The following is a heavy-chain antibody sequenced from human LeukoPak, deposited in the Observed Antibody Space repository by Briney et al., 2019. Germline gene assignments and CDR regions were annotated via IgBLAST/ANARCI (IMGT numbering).Heavy chain of an antibody. CDR3: ARGQEFDDGVFDS. CDR2: IRINGATA. Sequence: GGSLRLSCAASGFSFSSFAMTWVRQAPGKGLEWVSTIRINGATAYNADSVKGRFTISRDNSKNTVYLQMNSLRVEDTAIYYCARGQEFDDGVFDSWGQGTLVTVSS. V-gene: IGHV3-23*01. D-gene: IGHD1-1*01. J-gene: IGHJ4*02. CDR1: GFSFSSFA.